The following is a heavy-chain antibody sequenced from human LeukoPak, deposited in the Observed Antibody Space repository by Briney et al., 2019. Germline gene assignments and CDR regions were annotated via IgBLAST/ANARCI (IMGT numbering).Heavy chain of an antibody. CDR1: GFTFSDYE. CDR2: ISSSGSTT. V-gene: IGHV3-48*03. CDR3: ARGTFSMYSSGWYVGD. J-gene: IGHJ4*02. D-gene: IGHD6-19*01. Sequence: AGRSLRLSCSASGFTFSDYEMNWVRQGPGKGLDGVSLISSSGSTTDYADSVKGRFTISRDNGKNSLYLQMNSLRAEDTAIYYCARGTFSMYSSGWYVGDWGQGTLVTVSS.